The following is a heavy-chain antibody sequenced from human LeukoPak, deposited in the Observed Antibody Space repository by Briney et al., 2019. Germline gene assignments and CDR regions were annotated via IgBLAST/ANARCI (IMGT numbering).Heavy chain of an antibody. J-gene: IGHJ6*02. V-gene: IGHV3-48*04. CDR1: GFTFSSYS. D-gene: IGHD3-10*01. CDR3: ARVFDGSGKRWGDYYYGMDV. Sequence: GGSLRLSCAASGFTFSSYSMNWVRQAPGKGLEWVSYIRSSSSVIYYADSVKGRFTISRDNAKNSLYLQMNSLRAEDTAVYYCARVFDGSGKRWGDYYYGMDVWGQGTTVTVSS. CDR2: IRSSSSVI.